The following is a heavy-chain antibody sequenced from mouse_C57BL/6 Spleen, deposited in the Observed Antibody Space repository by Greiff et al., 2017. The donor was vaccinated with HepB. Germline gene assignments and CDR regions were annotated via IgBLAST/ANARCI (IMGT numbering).Heavy chain of an antibody. V-gene: IGHV1-64*01. D-gene: IGHD1-1*01. CDR1: GYTFTSYW. CDR3: ARPTTTVNALDY. Sequence: QVQLQQPGAELVKPGASVKLSCKASGYTFTSYWMHWVKQRPGQGLEWMGMIRPNSGSTNYNEKFKRKATLTVDESSSTAYMQLSSLTYEDSAVYYCARPTTTVNALDYWGQGTSVTVSS. CDR2: IRPNSGST. J-gene: IGHJ4*01.